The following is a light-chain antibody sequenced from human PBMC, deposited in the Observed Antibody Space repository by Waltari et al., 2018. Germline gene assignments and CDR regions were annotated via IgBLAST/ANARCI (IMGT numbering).Light chain of an antibody. CDR1: QGISNY. V-gene: IGKV1-17*03. Sequence: DIQMTQSPSAVSASVGDRVTIPCRASQGISNYLAWFQQKPGKAPKRLIFAASSLQGGVPSRFSGSGSATEFTLTITNLQPEDFGTYYCLQDSSYPWTFGQGTRVDI. CDR2: AAS. CDR3: LQDSSYPWT. J-gene: IGKJ1*01.